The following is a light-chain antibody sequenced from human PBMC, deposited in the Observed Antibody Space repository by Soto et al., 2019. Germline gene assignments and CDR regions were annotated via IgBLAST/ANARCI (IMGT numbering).Light chain of an antibody. CDR3: CSYAGSYTHV. CDR2: DVS. Sequence: QSALTQPRSVSGSPGQSVTISCTGTSSDVGGYNYVSWYQQHPGQAPKLMIYDVSKRPSGVPDRFSGSKSGNTASLTISGLQAEDAAYYYCCSYAGSYTHVFGTGTKLTVL. J-gene: IGLJ1*01. V-gene: IGLV2-11*01. CDR1: SSDVGGYNY.